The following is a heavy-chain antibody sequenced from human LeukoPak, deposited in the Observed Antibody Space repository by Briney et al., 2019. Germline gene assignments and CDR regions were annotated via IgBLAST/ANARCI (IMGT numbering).Heavy chain of an antibody. Sequence: SETLSLTCTVSGGSISSYYWSWIRQPPGKGLEWIGYIYYSGSTNYNPSLKSRVTISVDTSKNQFSLKLSSVTAADSAVYYCTRENRPFCPFAYWGQGVLVTVSS. CDR2: IYYSGST. CDR3: TRENRPFCPFAY. J-gene: IGHJ4*02. CDR1: GGSISSYY. V-gene: IGHV4-59*12. D-gene: IGHD2/OR15-2a*01.